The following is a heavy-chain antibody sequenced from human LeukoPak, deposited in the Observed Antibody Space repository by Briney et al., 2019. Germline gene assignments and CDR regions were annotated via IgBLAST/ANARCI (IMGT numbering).Heavy chain of an antibody. Sequence: PGGSLRLSCSTSGFTFGGYSMSWVRQAPGKGLEWVGFIRGKAYGATTEYAASVKGRFTISRDDSKSIAYPQMNSLKTEDTAVYYCTSSFGQLSFFDYWGQGTLVTVSS. CDR3: TSSFGQLSFFDY. CDR1: GFTFGGYS. CDR2: IRGKAYGATT. V-gene: IGHV3-49*04. J-gene: IGHJ4*02. D-gene: IGHD3-10*01.